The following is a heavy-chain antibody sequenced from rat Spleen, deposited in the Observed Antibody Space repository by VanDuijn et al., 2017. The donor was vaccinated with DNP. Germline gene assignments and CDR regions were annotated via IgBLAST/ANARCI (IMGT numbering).Heavy chain of an antibody. D-gene: IGHD1-10*01. V-gene: IGHV5-7*01. Sequence: EVQLVESGGGLVQLGRSLKLSCAASGFTFSDYNMAWVRQGPKKGLEWVATLSYDGSIIHYRDSVKGRFTISRDNAKSTLYLQMDSLRSEDTATYYCATHNNFDYWGQGVMVTVSS. J-gene: IGHJ2*01. CDR1: GFTFSDYN. CDR2: LSYDGSII. CDR3: ATHNNFDY.